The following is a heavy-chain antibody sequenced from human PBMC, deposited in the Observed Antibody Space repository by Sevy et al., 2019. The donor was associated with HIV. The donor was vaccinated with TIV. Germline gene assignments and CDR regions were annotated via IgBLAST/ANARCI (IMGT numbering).Heavy chain of an antibody. CDR1: GYTLTELS. D-gene: IGHD6-13*01. V-gene: IGHV1-24*01. CDR2: FDPEDGET. Sequence: ASVKVSCKVSGYTLTELSMHWVRQAPGKGLEWMGGFDPEDGETIYAQKFQGRVTMTEGTSTDTAYMELSSLGSEDTALYYCATRFSSGWYTDDAFDIWGQGTMVTVSS. CDR3: ATRFSSGWYTDDAFDI. J-gene: IGHJ3*02.